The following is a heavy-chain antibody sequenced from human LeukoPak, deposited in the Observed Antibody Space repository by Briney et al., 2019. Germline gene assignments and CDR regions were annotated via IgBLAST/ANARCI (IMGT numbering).Heavy chain of an antibody. J-gene: IGHJ4*02. CDR1: GGSISSSSYY. Sequence: SETLSLTCTVSGGSISSSSYYWGWIRQPPGKGLEWIGSIYYSGSTYYNPSLKSRVTISVDTSKNQFSLKLSSVTAADTAVYYCARSGDSPLSYWGQGTLVAVSS. V-gene: IGHV4-39*07. CDR2: IYYSGST. D-gene: IGHD2-21*01. CDR3: ARSGDSPLSY.